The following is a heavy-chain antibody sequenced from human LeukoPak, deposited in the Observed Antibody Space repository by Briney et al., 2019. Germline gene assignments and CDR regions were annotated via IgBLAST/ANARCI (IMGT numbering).Heavy chain of an antibody. CDR3: ARRSGSYDAFDI. CDR2: IYPGDSDT. Sequence: RGESLQISCMCSGYSFTSYWIGWVRQMPGKDLEWMGIIYPGDSDTRYTPSFQGQLTISADKSISTAYLKCSSLKASDTAMYYSARRSGSYDAFDIWGQGTMVTVSS. CDR1: GYSFTSYW. J-gene: IGHJ3*02. V-gene: IGHV5-51*01. D-gene: IGHD1-26*01.